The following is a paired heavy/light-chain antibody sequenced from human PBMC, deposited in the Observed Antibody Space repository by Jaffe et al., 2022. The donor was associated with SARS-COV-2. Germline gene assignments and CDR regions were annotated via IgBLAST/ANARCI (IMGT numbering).Heavy chain of an antibody. CDR3: ARQGTPNYFDY. Sequence: EAQLVQSGAEVKKPGESLKISCRGFGYGFPSYWIGWVRQMPGKGLEWMGIIYPDDSDTRYSPSFQGQVTISADKSISTAYLQWSSLKASDTAIYYCARQGTPNYFDYWGQGTLVTVSS. CDR2: IYPDDSDT. J-gene: IGHJ4*02. D-gene: IGHD2-15*01. V-gene: IGHV5-51*01. CDR1: GYGFPSYW.
Light chain of an antibody. CDR3: CSYSGTYTLL. Sequence: QSALTQPRSVSGSPGQSVTISCTGTSSDVGGYNFVSWYQQHPGKAPKLMIYDVNKRPSGVPDRFSGSKSGNTASLTISGLQAEDEADYYCCSYSGTYTLLFGGGTKLTVL. CDR1: SSDVGGYNF. CDR2: DVN. J-gene: IGLJ2*01. V-gene: IGLV2-11*01.